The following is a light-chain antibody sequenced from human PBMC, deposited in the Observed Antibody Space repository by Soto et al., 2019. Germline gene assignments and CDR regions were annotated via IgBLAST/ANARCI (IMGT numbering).Light chain of an antibody. Sequence: DIQMTQSPSSLSASVGDRVSISCRPRQNIDSYVSWYQQKPGKAPNLLIYSSSNLQSGVPSRFSGSGSGTDYTLTISSLQPEDFASYYCQQSFTTPWTFGQGTKVEIK. CDR3: QQSFTTPWT. CDR2: SSS. J-gene: IGKJ1*01. V-gene: IGKV1-39*01. CDR1: QNIDSY.